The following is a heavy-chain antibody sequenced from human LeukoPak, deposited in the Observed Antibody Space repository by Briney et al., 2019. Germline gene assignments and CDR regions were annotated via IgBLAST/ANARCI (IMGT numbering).Heavy chain of an antibody. CDR3: ARVVSLFNYYDSSGYPYYFGY. J-gene: IGHJ4*02. CDR1: GGSISSYY. CDR2: IYYSGST. Sequence: SETLSLTCTVSGGSISSYYWSWIRQPPGKGLEWIGYIYYSGSTNYNPSLKSRVTISVDKSKNQFSLKLSSVTAADTAVYYCARVVSLFNYYDSSGYPYYFGYWGQGTLVTVSS. D-gene: IGHD3-22*01. V-gene: IGHV4-59*12.